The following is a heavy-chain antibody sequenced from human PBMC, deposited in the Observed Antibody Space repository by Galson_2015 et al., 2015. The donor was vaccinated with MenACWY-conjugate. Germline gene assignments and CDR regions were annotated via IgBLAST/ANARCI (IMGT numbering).Heavy chain of an antibody. V-gene: IGHV1-69*13. CDR3: ARHGGNYDRRTYFDY. J-gene: IGHJ4*02. CDR2: IIPVFHTT. D-gene: IGHD4/OR15-4a*01. Sequence: SVKVSCKASGDSFNTYSFNWIRQAPGQGPEWLGGIIPVFHTTDYAQRFQGRLTITADESTSTEYMELSSLRSDDTAIDYCARHGGNYDRRTYFDYWGQGTLVTVSS. CDR1: GDSFNTYS.